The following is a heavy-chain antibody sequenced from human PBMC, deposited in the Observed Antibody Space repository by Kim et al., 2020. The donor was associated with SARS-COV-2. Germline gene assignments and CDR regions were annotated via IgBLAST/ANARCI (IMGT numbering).Heavy chain of an antibody. D-gene: IGHD4-17*01. CDR2: ISSSSSYI. Sequence: GGSLRLSCAASGFTFSSYSMNWVRQAPGKGLEWVSSISSSSSYIYYADSVKGRFTISRDNAKNSLYLQMNSLRAEDPAVYYCARVWDYGDYHWYFDLWGRGSLVTVS. CDR1: GFTFSSYS. V-gene: IGHV3-21*01. CDR3: ARVWDYGDYHWYFDL. J-gene: IGHJ2*01.